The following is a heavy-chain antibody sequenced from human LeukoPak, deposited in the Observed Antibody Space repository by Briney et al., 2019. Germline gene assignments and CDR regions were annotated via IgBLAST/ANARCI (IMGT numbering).Heavy chain of an antibody. Sequence: GGSLRLSCAASGFTFSDYWMSWVRQAPGKGLEWVANIKQDGSEKYYVDSVKGRFTISRDNAKNSLYLQMNSLRAEDTAVYYCARDRGGRAFDIWGQGTMVTVSS. CDR2: IKQDGSEK. V-gene: IGHV3-7*01. J-gene: IGHJ3*02. CDR3: ARDRGGRAFDI. CDR1: GFTFSDYW. D-gene: IGHD1-26*01.